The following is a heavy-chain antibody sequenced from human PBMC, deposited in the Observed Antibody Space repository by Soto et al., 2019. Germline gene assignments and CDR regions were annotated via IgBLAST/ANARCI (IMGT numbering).Heavy chain of an antibody. Sequence: EVQLLESGGGLVQPGGSLRLSCAASGFTFSSYAMGWVRQAPGKGLEWVSGTSDSGGNTYYADSVKGRFTISRDNSKDTLYRQMNRLRAEDTALFYCAKYVGSSWSYFDSWGQGTLVAVSS. CDR2: TSDSGGNT. D-gene: IGHD6-13*01. V-gene: IGHV3-23*01. CDR1: GFTFSSYA. CDR3: AKYVGSSWSYFDS. J-gene: IGHJ4*02.